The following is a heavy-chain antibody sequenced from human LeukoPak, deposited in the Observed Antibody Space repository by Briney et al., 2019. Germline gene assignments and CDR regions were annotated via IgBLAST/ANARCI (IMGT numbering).Heavy chain of an antibody. CDR2: IIPIFGTA. CDR3: AALMTTVTTLDY. CDR1: GGTFSSYA. V-gene: IGHV1-69*05. J-gene: IGHJ4*02. Sequence: EASVKVSCKASGGTFSSYAISWVRQAPGQGLEWMGRIIPIFGTANYAQKFQGKVTITTDESTSTAYMELSSLRSEDTAVYYCAALMTTVTTLDYWGQGTLVTVSS. D-gene: IGHD4-17*01.